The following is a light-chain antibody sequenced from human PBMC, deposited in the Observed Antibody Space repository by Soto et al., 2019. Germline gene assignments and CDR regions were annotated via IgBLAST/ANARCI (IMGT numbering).Light chain of an antibody. J-gene: IGKJ5*01. CDR1: QSVSSNY. CDR3: QQYGSTAPVP. V-gene: IGKV3-20*01. Sequence: EIVLTQSPGTLSLSPGEGATLSCRASQSVSSNYLAWYQQKPGQAPRLLIYGASSRATGIPDRFSGSGFGTDFTLAISRLEPEDFAVYYCQQYGSTAPVPFGQGTRLEIK. CDR2: GAS.